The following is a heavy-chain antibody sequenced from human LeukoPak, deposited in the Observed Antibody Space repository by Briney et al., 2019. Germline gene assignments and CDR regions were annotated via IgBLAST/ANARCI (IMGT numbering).Heavy chain of an antibody. CDR3: ARDRPKRRFGELSIYCGMDV. V-gene: IGHV4-59*01. CDR2: IYYSGST. J-gene: IGHJ6*02. Sequence: SETLSLTCTVSGGSISSYYWSWIRQPPGKGLEWIGYIYYSGSTNYNPSLKSRVTISVDTSKNQFSLKLSSVTAADTAVYYCARDRPKRRFGELSIYCGMDVWGQGTTVTVSS. CDR1: GGSISSYY. D-gene: IGHD3-10*01.